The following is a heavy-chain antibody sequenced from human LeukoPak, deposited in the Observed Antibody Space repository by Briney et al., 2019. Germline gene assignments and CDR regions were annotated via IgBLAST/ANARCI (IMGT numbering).Heavy chain of an antibody. CDR2: IRYDGSNQ. D-gene: IGHD5-18*01. CDR1: GFTFSSYG. V-gene: IGHV3-30*02. CDR3: ARGYGESPIDY. Sequence: PGGSLRLSCAASGFTFSSYGRHLVRQTPGKGLEWVSFIRYDGSNQYYADSVKGRFTISRDNSKDTLYLQMNSLKPEDTAVYFCARGYGESPIDYWGQGTLVTVSS. J-gene: IGHJ4*02.